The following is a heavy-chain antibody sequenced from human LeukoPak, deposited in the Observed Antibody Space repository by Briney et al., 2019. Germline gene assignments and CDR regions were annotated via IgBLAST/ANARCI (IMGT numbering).Heavy chain of an antibody. CDR2: IYYSGST. D-gene: IGHD2-2*01. CDR3: ARDPPAHAFDI. CDR1: GGSISSSSYY. V-gene: IGHV4-39*07. Sequence: SETRPLTCTVSGGSISSSSYYWGWIRQPPGKGLEWIGSIYYSGSTYYNPSLKSRVTMSVDTSKNQFSLKLSSVTAADTAVYYCARDPPAHAFDIWGQGTMVTVSS. J-gene: IGHJ3*02.